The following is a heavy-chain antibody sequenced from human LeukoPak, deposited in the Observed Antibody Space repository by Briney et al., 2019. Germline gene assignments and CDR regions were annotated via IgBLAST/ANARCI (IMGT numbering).Heavy chain of an antibody. CDR1: GFTLRTYG. CDR2: IRNDESNK. Sequence: PGGTLRLSCAVSGFTLRTYGMHWVRQAPGKGLEWVAFIRNDESNKYYADSVKGRFTISRDNSKNTLYLQMNSLRPEDTAVYFCAKVIGGSSFWYARGFDYWGQGTLVTVSS. J-gene: IGHJ4*02. V-gene: IGHV3-30*02. CDR3: AKVIGGSSFWYARGFDY. D-gene: IGHD2-15*01.